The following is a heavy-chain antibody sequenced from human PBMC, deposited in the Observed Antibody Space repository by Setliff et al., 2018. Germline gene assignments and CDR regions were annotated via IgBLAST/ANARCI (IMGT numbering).Heavy chain of an antibody. V-gene: IGHV1-69*06. J-gene: IGHJ4*02. CDR1: GGTFSSYA. D-gene: IGHD3-3*01. CDR2: IIPIFGTA. Sequence: SVKVSCKASGGTFSSYAISWVRQAPGQGLEWMGRIIPIFGTANYAQKFQGRVTITADKSTSTAYMELSSLRSEDTAVYYCAGQYYNFWSGYWYWGQGTLVTVSS. CDR3: AGQYYNFWSGYWY.